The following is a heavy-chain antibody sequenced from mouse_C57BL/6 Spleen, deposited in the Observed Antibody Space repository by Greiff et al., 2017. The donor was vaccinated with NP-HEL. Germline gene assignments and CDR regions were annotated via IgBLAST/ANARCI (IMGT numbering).Heavy chain of an antibody. V-gene: IGHV14-3*01. Sequence: VQLQQSVAELVRPGASVKLSCTASGFNIKNTYMHWVKQRPEQGLEWIGRIDPANGNTKYAPKFQGKATITADTSSNTAYLQLSSLTSEDTAIYYGAHPFITTVVARYFDVWGTGTTVTVSS. J-gene: IGHJ1*03. CDR2: IDPANGNT. CDR3: AHPFITTVVARYFDV. CDR1: GFNIKNTY. D-gene: IGHD1-1*01.